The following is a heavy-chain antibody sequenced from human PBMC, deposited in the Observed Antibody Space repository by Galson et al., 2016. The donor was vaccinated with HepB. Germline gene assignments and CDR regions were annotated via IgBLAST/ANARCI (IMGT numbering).Heavy chain of an antibody. J-gene: IGHJ2*01. CDR3: ARGIAVAGTDWYFDL. CDR2: IDSSTSYI. V-gene: IGHV3-21*01. CDR1: GFTFSRYA. Sequence: SLRLSCAASGFTFSRYAMNWVRQAPGKGLEWVSSIDSSTSYIYYADPMKGRFTISRDNAKNSLYLQVNSLRAEDTGVYHCARGIAVAGTDWYFDLWGRGTLVTVSS. D-gene: IGHD6-19*01.